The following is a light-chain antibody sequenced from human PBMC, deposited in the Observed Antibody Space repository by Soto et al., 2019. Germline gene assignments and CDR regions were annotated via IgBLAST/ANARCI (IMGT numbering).Light chain of an antibody. CDR1: QDISTH. CDR3: QHFNTYPIP. CDR2: AAS. Sequence: IQLSKPPCTLSGTVGEIVNSSGWASQDISTHLALFAQKPGRAPQLMIYAASTLHSGVPSRFSGSGSGTDFTLTISSLQPEDFASYYCQHFNTYPIPFCPGTRLEV. V-gene: IGKV1-9*01. J-gene: IGKJ5*01.